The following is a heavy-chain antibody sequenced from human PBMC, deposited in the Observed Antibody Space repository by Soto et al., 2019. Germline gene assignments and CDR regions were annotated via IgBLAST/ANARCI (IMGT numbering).Heavy chain of an antibody. D-gene: IGHD3-22*01. CDR1: GDSISDYY. CDR3: ARAGVLYYYDSSGYYKSSGEAFDI. J-gene: IGHJ3*02. V-gene: IGHV4-30-4*01. Sequence: PSETLSLTCSVSGDSISDYYWSWIRQPPGKGLEWIGYIYYSGSTYYNPSLKSRVTISVDTSKNQFSLKLSSVTAADTAVYYCARAGVLYYYDSSGYYKSSGEAFDIWGQGTMVTVSS. CDR2: IYYSGST.